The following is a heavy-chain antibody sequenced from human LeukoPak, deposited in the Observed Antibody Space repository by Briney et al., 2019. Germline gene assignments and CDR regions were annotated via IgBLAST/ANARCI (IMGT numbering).Heavy chain of an antibody. CDR3: ARDRGYDFWSGFSYYYYMDV. D-gene: IGHD3-3*01. CDR1: GFTFSSYS. Sequence: PGGSLRLSCAASGFTFSSYSMNWVRQAPGKGLEWVSYISSSSSTIYYADSVKGRFTISRDNAKNSLYLQMNSLRAEDTAVYYCARDRGYDFWSGFSYYYYMDVWGKGTTVTVSS. CDR2: ISSSSSTI. V-gene: IGHV3-48*04. J-gene: IGHJ6*03.